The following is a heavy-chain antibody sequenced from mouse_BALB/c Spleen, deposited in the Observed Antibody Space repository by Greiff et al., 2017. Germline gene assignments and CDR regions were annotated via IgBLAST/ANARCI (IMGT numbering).Heavy chain of an antibody. CDR3: ARRGTAPYYYAMDY. Sequence: EVKLVESGPELVKPGASVKMSCKASGYTFTSYVMHWVKQKPGQGLEWIGYINPYNDGTKYNEKFKGKATLTSDKSSSTAYMELSSLTSEDSAVYYCARRGTAPYYYAMDYWGQGTSVTVSS. V-gene: IGHV1-14*01. D-gene: IGHD3-3*01. CDR2: INPYNDGT. CDR1: GYTFTSYV. J-gene: IGHJ4*01.